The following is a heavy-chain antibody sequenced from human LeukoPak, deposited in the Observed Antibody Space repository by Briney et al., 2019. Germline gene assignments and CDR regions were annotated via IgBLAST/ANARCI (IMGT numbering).Heavy chain of an antibody. Sequence: GGSLRLSCAASGFTFSTYWMSWVRQAPGKGLEWVANIKQDGSEKYYVDSVKGRFTISRDNAKNSLYLQMNSLRAEDTALYYCAKDTSEPYSNYRGRYGMDVWGQGTTVTVSS. CDR3: AKDTSEPYSNYRGRYGMDV. CDR1: GFTFSTYW. CDR2: IKQDGSEK. D-gene: IGHD4-4*01. V-gene: IGHV3-7*03. J-gene: IGHJ6*02.